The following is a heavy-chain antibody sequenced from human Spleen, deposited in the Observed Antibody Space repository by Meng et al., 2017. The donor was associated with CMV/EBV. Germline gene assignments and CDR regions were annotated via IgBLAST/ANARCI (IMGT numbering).Heavy chain of an antibody. V-gene: IGHV4-39*01. CDR3: ARLRGFNYYGMDV. D-gene: IGHD3-10*01. CDR2: MSYSGST. CDR1: GGSFTSSVYY. J-gene: IGHJ6*02. Sequence: SETLSLTCTVSGGSFTSSVYYWDWIRQPPGKGLEWVASMSYSGSTYYNPSLKSRVTISVDTSKNQFSLDLNSVTAADTAVYYCARLRGFNYYGMDVWGQGTTVTVSS.